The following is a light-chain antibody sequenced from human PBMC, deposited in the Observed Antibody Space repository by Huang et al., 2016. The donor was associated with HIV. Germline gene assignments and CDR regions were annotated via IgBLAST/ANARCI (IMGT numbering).Light chain of an antibody. J-gene: IGKJ1*01. CDR3: QQRRNWPWT. Sequence: EIALTQSPATLSLSPGARATLACRASQNVWRDLAWYQHKPGQAPRLLVYDASNRATGIPARFSGSGSGTDFTLTIGSLDPADVAVYYCQQRRNWPWTFGQGTKVEIK. CDR2: DAS. CDR1: QNVWRD. V-gene: IGKV3-11*01.